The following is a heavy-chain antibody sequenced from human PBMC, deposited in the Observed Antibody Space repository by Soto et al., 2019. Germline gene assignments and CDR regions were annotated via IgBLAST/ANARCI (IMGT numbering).Heavy chain of an antibody. D-gene: IGHD3-16*01. CDR1: GGSVRNDNFY. CDR3: ARGLTMGQLPSHFDH. CDR2: VHSSGIT. J-gene: IGHJ5*02. V-gene: IGHV4-61*01. Sequence: SETLSLTCTVSGGSVRNDNFYWSWIRQPPGKGLEWIGYVHSSGITNYNPSLKRRVTISVDTSRNQFSLRLISVTAADTAVYYCARGLTMGQLPSHFDHWGQGTLVTVSS.